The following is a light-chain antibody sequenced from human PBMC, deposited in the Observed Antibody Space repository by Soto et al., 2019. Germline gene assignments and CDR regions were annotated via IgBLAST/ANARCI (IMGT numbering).Light chain of an antibody. CDR2: HAS. J-gene: IGKJ4*01. CDR3: HQYDIYPVT. V-gene: IGKV1-5*03. CDR1: QSVSIW. Sequence: DIQMTQSPSTLSASVGDRVTITCRASQSVSIWLAWYQQKPGKAPKLLLHHASTLENGVPPRFSGSGSGPGFTLIISSLQSDDFATYYCHQYDIYPVTFGGGTKVEIK.